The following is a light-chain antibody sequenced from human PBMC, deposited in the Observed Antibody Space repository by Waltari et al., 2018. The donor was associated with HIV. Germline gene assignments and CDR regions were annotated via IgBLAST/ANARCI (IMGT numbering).Light chain of an antibody. CDR1: QSINNY. V-gene: IGKV1-39*01. J-gene: IGKJ2*01. Sequence: DLQMTQSPSSLSASVGDRVTITCRAIQSINNYLNWYQQKPGQAPTLLIYDVSNLHTGVPSRFRGNGSGTDFSLSISSLQTEDFATYYCQQSFSVIYTFGQGTKLEIK. CDR3: QQSFSVIYT. CDR2: DVS.